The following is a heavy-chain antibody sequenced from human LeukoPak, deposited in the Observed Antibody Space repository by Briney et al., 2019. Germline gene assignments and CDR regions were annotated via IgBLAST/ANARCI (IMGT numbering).Heavy chain of an antibody. CDR1: GGTFSSYA. J-gene: IGHJ5*02. CDR2: IIPIFGTA. D-gene: IGHD3-22*01. V-gene: IGHV1-69*13. CDR3: AADGSSGYTNWFDP. Sequence: SVKVSCKASGGTFSSYAISWVRQAPGQGLEWMGGIIPIFGTANYAQKFQGRVTITADESTSTAYMELSSLRSEDTAVYYCAADGSSGYTNWFDPWGQGTLVTVSS.